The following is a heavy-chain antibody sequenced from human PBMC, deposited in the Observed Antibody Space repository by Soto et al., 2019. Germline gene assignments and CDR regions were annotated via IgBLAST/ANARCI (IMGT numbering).Heavy chain of an antibody. CDR2: IIPVFGTT. J-gene: IGHJ4*02. Sequence: QVQLVQSGAELKKPGSSVKVSCKASGDTFSGYPINWVRQAPGEGLEWMGRIIPVFGTTNDAQRFEGRVTFTADESTNTAYLELRGLVSDDSAVYYCARDGGFGELKYWGPGTLVTVSS. CDR1: GDTFSGYP. V-gene: IGHV1-69*18. CDR3: ARDGGFGELKY. D-gene: IGHD3-10*01.